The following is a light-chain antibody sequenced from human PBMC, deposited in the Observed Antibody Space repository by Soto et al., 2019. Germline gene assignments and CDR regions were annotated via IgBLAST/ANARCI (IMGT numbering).Light chain of an antibody. CDR2: DVS. CDR3: SSFTTSSHVL. J-gene: IGLJ2*01. CDR1: SSDIGASNS. V-gene: IGLV2-14*03. Sequence: QSALTQPASVSGSPGQSITISCTGTSSDIGASNSVSWYQQHPGKAPHLMIFDVSHRPLRVSSRFSGSKSGNTISLTISGLQAEDEADYYCSSFTTSSHVLFGGGTKVTVL.